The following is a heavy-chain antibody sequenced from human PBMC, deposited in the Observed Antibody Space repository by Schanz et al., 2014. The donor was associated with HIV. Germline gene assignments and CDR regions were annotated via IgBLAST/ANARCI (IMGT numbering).Heavy chain of an antibody. V-gene: IGHV3-23*01. CDR2: ISGSGAST. D-gene: IGHD5-18*01. CDR3: ARGLPADY. CDR1: GFTFKDYA. Sequence: EVQLLESGGGLVQPGGSLRLSCAASGFTFKDYAMSWVRQAPGKGLEWVSTISGSGASTFYADSVKGRFTISRDNSKNTLYLQMNSLRAEDTAVYYCARGLPADYWGQGTLVTVSS. J-gene: IGHJ4*02.